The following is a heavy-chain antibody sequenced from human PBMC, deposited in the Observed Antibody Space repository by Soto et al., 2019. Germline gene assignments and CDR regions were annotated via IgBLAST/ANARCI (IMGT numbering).Heavy chain of an antibody. CDR1: GGTFSSYA. V-gene: IGHV1-69*13. CDR2: IIPIFGTA. CDR3: ARDSRQAYCGGDCYHGSDY. D-gene: IGHD2-21*02. J-gene: IGHJ4*02. Sequence: SVKVSCKASGGTFSSYAISWVRQAPGQGLEWMGGIIPIFGTANYAQKFQGRVTIAADESTSTAYMELSSLRSEDTAVYYCARDSRQAYCGGDCYHGSDYWGQGTLVTVSS.